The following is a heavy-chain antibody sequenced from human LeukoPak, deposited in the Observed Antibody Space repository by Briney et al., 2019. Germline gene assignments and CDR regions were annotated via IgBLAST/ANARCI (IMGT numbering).Heavy chain of an antibody. CDR3: ARAGYSGYLPDY. CDR2: IYYSGST. D-gene: IGHD5-12*01. CDR1: GGSISSGGYY. Sequence: SQTPSLTCTVSGGSISSGGYYWSWIRQHPGKGLEWIGYIYYSGSTYYNPSLKRRVTISVDTSKNQFSLKLSSVTAADTAVYYCARAGYSGYLPDYWGQGTLVTVSS. J-gene: IGHJ4*02. V-gene: IGHV4-31*03.